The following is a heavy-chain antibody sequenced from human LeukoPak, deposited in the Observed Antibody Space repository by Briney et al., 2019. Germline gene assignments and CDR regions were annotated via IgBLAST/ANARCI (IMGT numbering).Heavy chain of an antibody. J-gene: IGHJ4*02. Sequence: GASLQIPCKGSGYRFTSYWIGWVRQMPGKGLEWMGIIYPGDSDTRYSPSFQGQVTISADKSISTAYLQWSSLKASDTAMYYCARASSLYYYGSGSLNYWGQGTLVTVSS. D-gene: IGHD3-10*01. CDR3: ARASSLYYYGSGSLNY. CDR1: GYRFTSYW. CDR2: IYPGDSDT. V-gene: IGHV5-51*01.